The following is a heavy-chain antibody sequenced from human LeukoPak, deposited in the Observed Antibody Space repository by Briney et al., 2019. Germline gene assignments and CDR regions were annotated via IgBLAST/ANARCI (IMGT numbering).Heavy chain of an antibody. CDR2: IIPILGIA. CDR1: GGTFSSYA. D-gene: IGHD5-18*01. Sequence: SVKVSCKASGGTFSSYAISWVRQAPGQGLEWMGRIIPILGIANYAQKLQGRVTMTTDTSTSTAYMELRSLRSDDTAVYYCARDLNSYGYDYWGQGTLVTVSS. V-gene: IGHV1-69*04. CDR3: ARDLNSYGYDY. J-gene: IGHJ4*02.